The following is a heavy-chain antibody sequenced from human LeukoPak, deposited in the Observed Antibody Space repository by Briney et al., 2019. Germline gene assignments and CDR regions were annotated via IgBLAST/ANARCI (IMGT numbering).Heavy chain of an antibody. J-gene: IGHJ4*02. Sequence: GASVKVSCKASGGTFRSKAISWVRQAPGQGLEWMGGIIPIFDTSNYAQKFQGRVTMTRDTSTSTVYMELSSLRSEDTAVYYCAFPNHYCSGGSCLDYWGQGTLVTVSS. V-gene: IGHV1-69*05. CDR2: IIPIFDTS. CDR1: GGTFRSKA. CDR3: AFPNHYCSGGSCLDY. D-gene: IGHD2-15*01.